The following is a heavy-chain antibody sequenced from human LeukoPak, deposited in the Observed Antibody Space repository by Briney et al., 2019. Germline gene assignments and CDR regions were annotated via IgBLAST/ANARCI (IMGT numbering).Heavy chain of an antibody. CDR2: IIPILGIA. CDR1: GGTFSSYA. J-gene: IGHJ6*02. D-gene: IGHD3-10*01. Sequence: AASVKVSCKASGGTFSSYAISWVRQAPGQGLELMGRIIPILGIANYAQKFQGRVTITADKSTSTAYMELSSLRSEDTAVYYCASNPYGSAWYYYGMDVWGQGTTVTVSS. CDR3: ASNPYGSAWYYYGMDV. V-gene: IGHV1-69*04.